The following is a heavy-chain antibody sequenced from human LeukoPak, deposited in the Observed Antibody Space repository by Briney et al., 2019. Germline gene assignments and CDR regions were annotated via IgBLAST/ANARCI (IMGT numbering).Heavy chain of an antibody. CDR1: GFTFSSYA. CDR3: AKMDQLLDLFDY. CDR2: ISGSGGST. V-gene: IGHV3-23*01. D-gene: IGHD2-2*01. Sequence: PGGSLRLSCAASGFTFSSYAMSWVRQAPGKGPEWVSAISGSGGSTYYADSVKGRFTISRDNSKNTLYLQMNSLRAEDTAVYYCAKMDQLLDLFDYWGQGTLVTVSS. J-gene: IGHJ4*02.